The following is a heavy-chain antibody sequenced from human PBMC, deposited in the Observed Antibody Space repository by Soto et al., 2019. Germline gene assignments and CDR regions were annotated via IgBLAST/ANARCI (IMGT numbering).Heavy chain of an antibody. CDR1: GYTITSYY. J-gene: IGHJ4*02. CDR2: INPSGGST. D-gene: IGHD1-1*01. V-gene: IGHV1-46*04. CDR3: ARDADNVPYY. Sequence: ASLKVSCKASGYTITSYYIHWVRQAPGQGLEWMGIINPSGGSTSYADSVKGRFTISRDNSKNTLYLQMNSLRAEDTAVYYCARDADNVPYYWGQGTLVTVSS.